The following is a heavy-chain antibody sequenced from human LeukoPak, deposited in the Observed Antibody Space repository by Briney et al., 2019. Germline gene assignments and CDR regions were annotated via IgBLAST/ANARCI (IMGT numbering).Heavy chain of an antibody. J-gene: IGHJ6*02. CDR2: INHSGST. CDR1: GGSFSGYY. CDR3: ARALASSSPYYYGMDV. Sequence: SETLSLTCAVYGGSFSGYYWSWIRQPPGKGLEWIGEINHSGSTNYNPSLKSRVTISVDTSKNQFSLKLSSVTAADTAVYYCARALASSSPYYYGMDVWGQGTTVTVSS. V-gene: IGHV4-34*01. D-gene: IGHD6-13*01.